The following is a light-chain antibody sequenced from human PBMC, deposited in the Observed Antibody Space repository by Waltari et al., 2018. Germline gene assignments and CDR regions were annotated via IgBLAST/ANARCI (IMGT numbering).Light chain of an antibody. V-gene: IGLV1-44*01. CDR3: AAWDDSLNVVI. J-gene: IGLJ2*01. Sequence: QSVLTQPPSASGTPGQRVTISCSGSSSNIGSTTVSWYKQLPGTAPKLLIFSDTYRPSGVPDLVSGSKSGTSASLAISGLQSEDEADYYCAAWDDSLNVVIFGGGTKLTVL. CDR2: SDT. CDR1: SSNIGSTT.